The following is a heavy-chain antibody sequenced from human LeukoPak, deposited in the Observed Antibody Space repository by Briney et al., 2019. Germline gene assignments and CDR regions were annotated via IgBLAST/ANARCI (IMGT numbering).Heavy chain of an antibody. CDR2: ISGSGGST. CDR3: AKDRSSSHGNY. D-gene: IGHD6-6*01. J-gene: IGHJ4*02. CDR1: GFTFSSYA. Sequence: GRSLRLSCAASGFTFSSYAMSWVRQAPGKGLGWVSAISGSGGSTYYADSVKGRFTISRDNSKNTLYLQMNSLRAEDTAVYYCAKDRSSSHGNYWGQGTLVTVSS. V-gene: IGHV3-23*01.